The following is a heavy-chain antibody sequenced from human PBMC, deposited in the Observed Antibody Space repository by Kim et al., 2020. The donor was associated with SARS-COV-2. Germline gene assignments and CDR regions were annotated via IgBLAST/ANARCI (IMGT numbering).Heavy chain of an antibody. J-gene: IGHJ1*01. CDR1: GGSISSSSYY. D-gene: IGHD3-16*01. CDR3: ALGMATEYFQH. V-gene: IGHV4-39*01. Sequence: SETLSLTCTVSGGSISSSSYYWGWIRQPPGKGLEWIGSIYYSGSTYYNPSLKSRVTISVDTSKNQFSLKLSSVTAADTAVYYCALGMATEYFQHWGQGTL. CDR2: IYYSGST.